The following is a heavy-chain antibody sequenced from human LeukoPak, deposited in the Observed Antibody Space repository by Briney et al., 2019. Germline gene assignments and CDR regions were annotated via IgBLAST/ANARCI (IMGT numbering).Heavy chain of an antibody. V-gene: IGHV4-59*01. CDR3: ASTFRGNFDY. J-gene: IGHJ4*02. D-gene: IGHD2/OR15-2a*01. CDR2: IYYSGST. Sequence: PSETLSLTCSVSGGSISSYYWNWIRQPPGKGLEWIGYIYYSGSTKYNPSLKSRVTISVDTSKNQFSLKLSSVTAADTAVYYCASTFRGNFDYWGQGTLVTVSS. CDR1: GGSISSYY.